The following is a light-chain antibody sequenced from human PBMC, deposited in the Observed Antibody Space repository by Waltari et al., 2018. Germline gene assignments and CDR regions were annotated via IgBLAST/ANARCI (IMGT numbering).Light chain of an antibody. CDR2: DAS. Sequence: DIQMTQSPSSLSASVGDRFTITCRASQRISRCLNWYQQKQVRAPNLLIYDASTLQSGVPSRFSGSGSGTDFSFTINNLQPEDFATYFCQQSDHIPSTFGHGPKLEIK. V-gene: IGKV1-39*01. CDR3: QQSDHIPST. J-gene: IGKJ2*02. CDR1: QRISRC.